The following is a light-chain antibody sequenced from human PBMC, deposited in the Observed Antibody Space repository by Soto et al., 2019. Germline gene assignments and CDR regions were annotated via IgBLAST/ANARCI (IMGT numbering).Light chain of an antibody. V-gene: IGLV2-8*01. CDR3: SSYAGRNTFV. J-gene: IGLJ1*01. Sequence: QSSLNQPPSASGSAGRSVTIACTGTSSDVGGDNYVSWYQQHPGKAPKLMIYEVNKRPSGVPYRFSGSKSGNTASLTVSGLQAEDEADYYCSSYAGRNTFVFGTGTKVTVL. CDR2: EVN. CDR1: SSDVGGDNY.